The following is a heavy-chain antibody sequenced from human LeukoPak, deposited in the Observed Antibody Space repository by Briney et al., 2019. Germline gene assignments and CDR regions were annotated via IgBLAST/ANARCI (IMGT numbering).Heavy chain of an antibody. CDR2: ISVYNGNT. J-gene: IGHJ3*02. V-gene: IGHV1-18*01. CDR3: ARSVYYYGSGTDAFDI. CDR1: GYTFTNYG. Sequence: ASVKVSCKTSGYTFTNYGISWVRQAPGQGLEWMGWISVYNGNTDYAQKVQGRVTMTTDTSTSTAYMELRSLRSDDTAVYYCARSVYYYGSGTDAFDIWGQGTMVTVSS. D-gene: IGHD3-10*01.